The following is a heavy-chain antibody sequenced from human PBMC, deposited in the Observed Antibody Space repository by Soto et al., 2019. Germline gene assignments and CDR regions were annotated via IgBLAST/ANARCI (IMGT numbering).Heavy chain of an antibody. CDR1: GFTFSSYA. D-gene: IGHD2-21*02. V-gene: IGHV3-23*01. CDR2: ISGSGSSK. CDR3: ASNTRVTEHFDY. J-gene: IGHJ4*02. Sequence: PGGSLRLSSTASGFTFSSYAMCWVRPAPGKGLEWVSDISGSGSSKYYADSVKGRFTISRDNSKNTLYLQMNRMRAEDTAVYYCASNTRVTEHFDYWGQGTLVTVSS.